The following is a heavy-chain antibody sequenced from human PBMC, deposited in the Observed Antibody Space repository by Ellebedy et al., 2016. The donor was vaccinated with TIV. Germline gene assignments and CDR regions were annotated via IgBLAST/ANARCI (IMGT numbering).Heavy chain of an antibody. V-gene: IGHV1-24*01. D-gene: IGHD3-22*01. CDR2: FEPEDGET. CDR3: ATTYYYDTSGYYERDFDY. J-gene: IGHJ4*02. CDR1: GYTLTELS. Sequence: AASVKVSCKVSGYTLTELSMHWVRQAPGKGLEWMGGFEPEDGETIYAQKFQARVTMTEDTSTDAAYIELSSLRSEDTAVHYCATTYYYDTSGYYERDFDYWGQGTLVTVSS.